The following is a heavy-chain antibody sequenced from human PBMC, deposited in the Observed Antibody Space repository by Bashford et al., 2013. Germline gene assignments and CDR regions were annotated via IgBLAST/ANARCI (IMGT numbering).Heavy chain of an antibody. V-gene: IGHV5-51*01. CDR3: VRVDGGTPGSSYYYYYGMDV. CDR2: IYPGDFDT. J-gene: IGHJ6*02. Sequence: WVRQMPGKGLEWVGIIYPGDFDTRYSPSFQGQVTISVDKSISTAYLQWGSLKASDSAMYYCVRVDGGTPGSSYYYYYGMDVWGQGTTVTVSS. D-gene: IGHD3-10*01.